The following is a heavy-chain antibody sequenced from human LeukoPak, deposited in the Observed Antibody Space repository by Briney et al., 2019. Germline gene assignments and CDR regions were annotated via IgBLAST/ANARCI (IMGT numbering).Heavy chain of an antibody. J-gene: IGHJ4*02. CDR1: GYTFTSYY. CDR3: ARDSREQLGDY. D-gene: IGHD6-6*01. CDR2: INPSGGST. V-gene: IGHV1-46*01. Sequence: ASVKVSCKASGYTFTSYYMHWVRQAPGQGLEWMGIINPSGGSTSYAQKFQGRVTMTRDMSTSTVYMELSSLRSEDTAVYYCARDSREQLGDYWGQGTLVTVSS.